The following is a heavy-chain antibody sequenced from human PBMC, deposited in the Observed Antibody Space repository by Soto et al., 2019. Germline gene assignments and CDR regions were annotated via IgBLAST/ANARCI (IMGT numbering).Heavy chain of an antibody. V-gene: IGHV4-59*01. CDR1: GGSISSYY. CDR2: IYYSGST. Sequence: SETLSLTCTVSGGSISSYYWSWIRQPPGKGLEWIGYIYYSGSTNYNPSLKSRVTISVDTSKNQFSLKLSSVTAADTAVYYCARGDCSGGSCHLFDYWGQGTLVTVSS. J-gene: IGHJ4*02. D-gene: IGHD2-15*01. CDR3: ARGDCSGGSCHLFDY.